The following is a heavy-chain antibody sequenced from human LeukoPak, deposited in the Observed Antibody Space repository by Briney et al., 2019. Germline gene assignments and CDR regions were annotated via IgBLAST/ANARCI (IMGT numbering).Heavy chain of an antibody. Sequence: PGGSLRLSCAASGFTFSSYAMSWVRQAPGKGLEWVPAISGSGGSTYYADSVKGRFTISRDNSKNTLYLQMNSLRAEDTAVYYCAKDKGYYYDSSGHDAFDIWGQGTMVTVSS. D-gene: IGHD3-22*01. CDR2: ISGSGGST. J-gene: IGHJ3*02. V-gene: IGHV3-23*01. CDR1: GFTFSSYA. CDR3: AKDKGYYYDSSGHDAFDI.